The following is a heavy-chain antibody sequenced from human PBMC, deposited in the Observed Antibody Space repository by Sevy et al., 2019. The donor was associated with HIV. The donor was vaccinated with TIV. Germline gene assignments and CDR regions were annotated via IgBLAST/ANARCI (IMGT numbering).Heavy chain of an antibody. CDR3: ARDYYDSSGYYLLNPYYYGMDV. J-gene: IGHJ6*02. CDR2: ISYDGSNK. V-gene: IGHV3-30*04. Sequence: GESLKISCAASGFTFSSYAMHWVRQAPGKGLEWVAVISYDGSNKYYTDSVKGRFTISRDNSKNTLYLQMNSLRAEDMAVYYCARDYYDSSGYYLLNPYYYGMDVWGQGTTVTVSS. D-gene: IGHD3-22*01. CDR1: GFTFSSYA.